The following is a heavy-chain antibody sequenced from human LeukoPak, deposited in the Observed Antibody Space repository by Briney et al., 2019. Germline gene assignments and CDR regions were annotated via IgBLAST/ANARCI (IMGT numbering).Heavy chain of an antibody. CDR2: IFPSGGEI. CDR1: GFTFSTFA. D-gene: IGHD2-8*02. CDR3: ATYRQVLLPFES. J-gene: IGHJ4*02. V-gene: IGHV3-23*01. Sequence: GGSLRLSCAASGFTFSTFAMIWVSQPPGKGLEWVSSIFPSGGEIHYADSVRGRFTISRDNSKSTLSLQMNSLRAEDTAIYYCATYRQVLLPFESWGQGTLVTVSS.